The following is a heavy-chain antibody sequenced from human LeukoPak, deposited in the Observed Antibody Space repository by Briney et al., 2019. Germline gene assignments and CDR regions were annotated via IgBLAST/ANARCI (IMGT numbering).Heavy chain of an antibody. CDR3: AKAPTSRYYDSSGSYWYFDL. J-gene: IGHJ2*01. CDR1: GFTFDDYA. Sequence: GGSLGLSCAASGFTFDDYAMHWVRQAPGKGLEWVSGISWNSGSIGYADSVKGRFTISRDNAKNSLYLQMNSLRAEDTALYYCAKAPTSRYYDSSGSYWYFDLWGRGTLVTVSS. CDR2: ISWNSGSI. V-gene: IGHV3-9*01. D-gene: IGHD3-22*01.